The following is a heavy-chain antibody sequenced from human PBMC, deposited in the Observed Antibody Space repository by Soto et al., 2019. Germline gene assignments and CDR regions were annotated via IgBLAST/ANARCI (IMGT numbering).Heavy chain of an antibody. CDR3: ARDPGTGAALRAYHLDY. D-gene: IGHD1-1*01. Sequence: ASVKVSCKASRYSFTTYALHWVRQAPGQRLEWMGWINAGNGDTKYSEKFQGRVTITRDTSANTAYMELSSLRSEDPSLYYCARDPGTGAALRAYHLDYWGQGTLLTVSS. V-gene: IGHV1-3*01. CDR2: INAGNGDT. J-gene: IGHJ4*02. CDR1: RYSFTTYA.